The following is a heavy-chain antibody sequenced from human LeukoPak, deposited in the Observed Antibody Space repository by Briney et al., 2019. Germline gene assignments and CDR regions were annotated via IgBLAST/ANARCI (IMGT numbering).Heavy chain of an antibody. D-gene: IGHD4-17*01. CDR1: GGSISSGSYY. J-gene: IGHJ4*02. CDR3: ARVGGYGDYGIDY. Sequence: PSQTLSLTCTVSGGSISSGSYYWSWIRQPAGKGLEWIGRIYTSGSTNYNPSLKSRVTISVDTSKNQFSLKPSSVTAADTAVYYCARVGGYGDYGIDYWGQGTLVTVSS. V-gene: IGHV4-61*02. CDR2: IYTSGST.